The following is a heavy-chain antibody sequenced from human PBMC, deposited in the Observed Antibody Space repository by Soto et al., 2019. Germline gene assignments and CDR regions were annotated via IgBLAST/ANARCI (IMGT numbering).Heavy chain of an antibody. J-gene: IGHJ6*02. CDR2: INPNTGGT. V-gene: IGHV1-2*02. Sequence: AASVKVSCKASGFSLTGYYFHWIRAAPGQGLEWLGWINPNTGGTTYAQKFQGRVTLTWDTSINTAYMELSSLRPDDTAMYYCTTQFFLSSRKPPEDVWGQGTPVTVSS. CDR1: GFSLTGYY. CDR3: TTQFFLSSRKPPEDV.